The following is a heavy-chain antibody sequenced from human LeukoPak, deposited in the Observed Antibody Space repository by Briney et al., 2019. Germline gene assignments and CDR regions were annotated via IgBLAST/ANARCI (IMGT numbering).Heavy chain of an antibody. V-gene: IGHV3-73*01. Sequence: AGSLRLSCAASGFTFGGSAMQWVRQAAGKGLEWVGRIRSKANSYATAYAASVKGRFTISRDDSKNTAYLQMNSLKTEDTAVYYCTSFPRGGSYYCDYWGQGTLVTVSS. CDR1: GFTFGGSA. D-gene: IGHD1-26*01. CDR2: IRSKANSYAT. CDR3: TSFPRGGSYYCDY. J-gene: IGHJ4*02.